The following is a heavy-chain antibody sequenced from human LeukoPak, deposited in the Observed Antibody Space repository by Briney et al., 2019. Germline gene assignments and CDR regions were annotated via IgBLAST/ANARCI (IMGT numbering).Heavy chain of an antibody. V-gene: IGHV3-23*01. Sequence: GGSLRLSCAASGFAFRTYAMSWVRQAPGKGLEGVSAISGSGDKTFYAESVRGRFTISRDNSKNTLYLQMNSLRAEDTAVYYCAKGSFWGQGTLVTVSS. J-gene: IGHJ4*02. D-gene: IGHD3-10*01. CDR2: ISGSGDKT. CDR1: GFAFRTYA. CDR3: AKGSF.